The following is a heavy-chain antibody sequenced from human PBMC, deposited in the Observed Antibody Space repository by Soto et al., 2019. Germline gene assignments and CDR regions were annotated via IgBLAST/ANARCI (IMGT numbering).Heavy chain of an antibody. J-gene: IGHJ3*02. D-gene: IGHD6-6*01. Sequence: ASFKVSCKVSGYTFTSYDMHWVRQAPGQGLEWMGIINPSGGSTSYAQKFQGRVTMTRDTSTSTVYMELSSLRSEDTAVYYCARALALDAFDIWGQGTMVTVSS. V-gene: IGHV1-46*01. CDR3: ARALALDAFDI. CDR1: GYTFTSYD. CDR2: INPSGGST.